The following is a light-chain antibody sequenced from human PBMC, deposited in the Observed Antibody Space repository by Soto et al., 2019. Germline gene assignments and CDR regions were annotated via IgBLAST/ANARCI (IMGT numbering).Light chain of an antibody. V-gene: IGKV3-15*01. J-gene: IGKJ5*01. CDR3: QQRSNWA. CDR1: QSVSSH. Sequence: RVMTHSPATLSVSPWERATLSCRASQSVSSHLAWYQQTPGQPPRLLIYGASTRATGIPARFSGSGSGTEFTLTISSPEPEDFAIYYCQQRSNWAFGQGTRLEIK. CDR2: GAS.